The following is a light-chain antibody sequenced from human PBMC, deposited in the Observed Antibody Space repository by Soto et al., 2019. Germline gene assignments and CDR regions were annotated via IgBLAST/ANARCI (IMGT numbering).Light chain of an antibody. CDR2: GAS. J-gene: IGKJ2*01. CDR3: QQYNYWPLYT. V-gene: IGKV3-15*01. CDR1: QSLSSN. Sequence: EIVMTQSPTTLSVSPGEGATLSCRASQSLSSNLAWYQQEPGQSPRLLIYGASTRASGIPARFSGSGSGTELTLTISSLESEDFAVYYCQQYNYWPLYTFGQGTKLEIK.